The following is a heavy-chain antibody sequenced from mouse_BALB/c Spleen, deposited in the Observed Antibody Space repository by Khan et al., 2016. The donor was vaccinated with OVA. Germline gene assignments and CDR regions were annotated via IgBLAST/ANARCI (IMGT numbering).Heavy chain of an antibody. CDR1: GYSFTSYL. Sequence: EVKLQESGTVLARPGASVKMSCKASGYSFTSYLIHWVKQRPGQGLEWIGDIYPGNSDTTYNQKFKDKAKLNAGTSANTAYMELSSLTNDDSAVYYCARGGYSSFAYWGQGTLVTVSA. J-gene: IGHJ3*01. V-gene: IGHV1-5*01. CDR3: ARGGYSSFAY. CDR2: IYPGNSDT. D-gene: IGHD1-3*01.